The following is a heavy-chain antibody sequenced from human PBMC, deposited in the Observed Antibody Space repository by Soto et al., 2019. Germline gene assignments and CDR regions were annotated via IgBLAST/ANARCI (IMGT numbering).Heavy chain of an antibody. D-gene: IGHD2-21*01. CDR2: IVVGSGNT. CDR3: AADIGGECP. Sequence: GSSVKVSCKASGFTFTSSAVQWVRQARGQRLEWIGWIVVGSGNTNYAQKFQERVTITRDMSTSTAYMEMKSMRSEDTAVYYCAADIGGECPWGQGTLVTVSS. J-gene: IGHJ5*02. CDR1: GFTFTSSA. V-gene: IGHV1-58*01.